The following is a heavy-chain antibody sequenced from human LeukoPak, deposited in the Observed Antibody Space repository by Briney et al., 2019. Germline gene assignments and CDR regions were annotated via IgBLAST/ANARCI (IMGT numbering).Heavy chain of an antibody. CDR1: GGSISGGY. CDR3: ARDMGYCSGGSCPGGYYYYYMDV. Sequence: SETLSLTCTVSGGSISGGYWSWIRQPPGRGLEWIGYVYTSGSTNYNPSLKSRVTISVDTSKSQFALKLSSVTAADTAVYYCARDMGYCSGGSCPGGYYYYYMDVWGKGTTVTVSS. CDR2: VYTSGST. J-gene: IGHJ6*03. D-gene: IGHD2-15*01. V-gene: IGHV4-4*09.